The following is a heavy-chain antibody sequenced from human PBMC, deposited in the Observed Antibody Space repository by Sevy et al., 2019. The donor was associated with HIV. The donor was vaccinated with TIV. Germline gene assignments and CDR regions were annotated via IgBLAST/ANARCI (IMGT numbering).Heavy chain of an antibody. V-gene: IGHV3-74*01. Sequence: GGSLRLSCVASGFTLSNYWMHWVRQAPGKGLVWVSRINADGSSTSYADSVKGRFTISRDNAKNTLYLQMNSLRGEDKAVYYCARDFVYGWGQGTLVTVSS. CDR2: INADGSST. D-gene: IGHD4-17*01. CDR1: GFTLSNYW. CDR3: ARDFVYG. J-gene: IGHJ4*02.